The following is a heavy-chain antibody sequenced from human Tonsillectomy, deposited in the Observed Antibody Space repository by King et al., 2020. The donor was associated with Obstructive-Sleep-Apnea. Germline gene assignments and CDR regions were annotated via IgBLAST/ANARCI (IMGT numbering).Heavy chain of an antibody. Sequence: VQLVESGGGLVQPGRSLRLSCAASGFTFDDYAMHWVRQTPGKGLEWVSGISWNSGSIGYADSVEGRFTISRDNAKNSLYLQMNSLRAEDTALYYCAKDKVAAADANRNYIDYWGQGTLVTVSS. CDR2: ISWNSGSI. CDR1: GFTFDDYA. J-gene: IGHJ4*02. D-gene: IGHD6-13*01. CDR3: AKDKVAAADANRNYIDY. V-gene: IGHV3-9*01.